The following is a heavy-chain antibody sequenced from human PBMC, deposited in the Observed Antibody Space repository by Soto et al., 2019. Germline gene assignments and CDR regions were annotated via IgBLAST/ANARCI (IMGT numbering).Heavy chain of an antibody. D-gene: IGHD3-22*01. V-gene: IGHV3-74*01. CDR2: IKSDGSST. Sequence: GGSLRLSCASSGFPFSSYWMHWVRQATGKGLVWVSRIKSDGSSTSYADSVKGRFTTSRDNAKNTLYLQMSSLRADDTAVYYCVKGEFYYDSSAYYPFDSWGQGTLVTVSS. J-gene: IGHJ4*02. CDR3: VKGEFYYDSSAYYPFDS. CDR1: GFPFSSYW.